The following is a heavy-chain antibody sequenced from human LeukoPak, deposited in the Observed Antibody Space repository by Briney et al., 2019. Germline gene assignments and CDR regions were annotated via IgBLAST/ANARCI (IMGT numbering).Heavy chain of an antibody. V-gene: IGHV4-59*01. Sequence: SETLSLTCTVSGGSISSYYWSWIRQPPGKGLERIGYIHYSGSTNYNPPLKSRVTISVDTSKNQFSLKLSSVTAADTAVYYCAGVWFGKGYFDYWGQGTLVTVSS. CDR1: GGSISSYY. CDR2: IHYSGST. D-gene: IGHD3-10*01. J-gene: IGHJ4*02. CDR3: AGVWFGKGYFDY.